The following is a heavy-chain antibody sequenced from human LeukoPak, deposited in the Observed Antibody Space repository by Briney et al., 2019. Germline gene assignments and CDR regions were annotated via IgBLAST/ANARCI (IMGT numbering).Heavy chain of an antibody. CDR2: IGSSGGFI. D-gene: IGHD1-1*01. CDR3: ARDAGPTRAFDI. J-gene: IGHJ3*02. Sequence: GGSLRLSCAASGFSITDYQMTWIRQAPGKGLEWVSYIGSSGGFITYADSVKGRFTISRDNAKNSLYLQMNSLRVEDTAVYYCARDAGPTRAFDIWGQGTMVTVSS. V-gene: IGHV3-11*01. CDR1: GFSITDYQ.